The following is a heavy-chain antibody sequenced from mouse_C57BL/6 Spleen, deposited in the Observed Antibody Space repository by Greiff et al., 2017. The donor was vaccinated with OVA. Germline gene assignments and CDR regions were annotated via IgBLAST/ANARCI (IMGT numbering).Heavy chain of an antibody. CDR1: GYTFTSYW. Sequence: QVQLKQSGAELVMPGASVKLSCKASGYTFTSYWMHWVKQRPGQGLEWIGEIDPSDSYTNYNQKFKGKSTLTVDKSSSTAYMQLSSLTSEDSAVYYCARRDGYYDYAMDYWGQGTSVTVSS. CDR2: IDPSDSYT. V-gene: IGHV1-69*01. D-gene: IGHD2-3*01. J-gene: IGHJ4*01. CDR3: ARRDGYYDYAMDY.